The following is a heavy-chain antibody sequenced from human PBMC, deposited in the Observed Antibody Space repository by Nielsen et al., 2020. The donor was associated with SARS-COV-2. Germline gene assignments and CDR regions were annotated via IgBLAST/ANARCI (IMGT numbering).Heavy chain of an antibody. CDR2: INPSGGST. CDR3: ASSNCSSTSCYCLYYGMDV. D-gene: IGHD2-2*01. V-gene: IGHV1-46*01. J-gene: IGHJ6*02. Sequence: WVRQAPGQGLEWMGIINPSGGSTSYAQKFQGRVTLTRDMSTSTVYMELSSLRSEDTAVYYCASSNCSSTSCYCLYYGMDVWGQGTTVTVSS.